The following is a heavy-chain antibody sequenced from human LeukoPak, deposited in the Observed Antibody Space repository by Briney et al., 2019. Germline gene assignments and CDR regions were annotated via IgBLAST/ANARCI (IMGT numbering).Heavy chain of an antibody. CDR2: INPNSGGT. Sequence: ASVKVSCKASGYTFTGYYMHWVRQAPGQGLEWMGWINPNSGGTNYAQKFQGRVTMTRDTSISTAYMELSRLRSDDTAVYYCARGKDPVAVTAPNWFDPWGQGTLVTVSS. J-gene: IGHJ5*02. CDR1: GYTFTGYY. V-gene: IGHV1-2*02. D-gene: IGHD4-11*01. CDR3: ARGKDPVAVTAPNWFDP.